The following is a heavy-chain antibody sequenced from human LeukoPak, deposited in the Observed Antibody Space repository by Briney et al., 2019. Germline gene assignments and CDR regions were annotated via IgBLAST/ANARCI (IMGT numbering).Heavy chain of an antibody. J-gene: IGHJ4*02. CDR1: GGSISSSSYY. CDR2: IYYSGST. D-gene: IGHD6-19*01. Sequence: KPSETLSLTCTVSGGSISSSSYYWGWIRQPPGKGLEWIGSIYYSGSTYYNPSLKSRVTISVDTSKNQFSLKLSSVTAADTAVYYCARHSKAEQWLVRSNPDYWGRGTLVTVSS. CDR3: ARHSKAEQWLVRSNPDY. V-gene: IGHV4-39*01.